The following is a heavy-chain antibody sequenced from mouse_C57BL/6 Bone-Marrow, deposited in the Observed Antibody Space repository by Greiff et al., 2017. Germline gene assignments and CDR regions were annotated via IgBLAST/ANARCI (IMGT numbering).Heavy chain of an antibody. J-gene: IGHJ2*01. CDR1: GFTFSDYG. Sequence: EVQLVESGGGLVQPGGSLKLSCAASGFTFSDYGMHWVRQAPEKGLEWVAYISSGSSTIYYADTVKGRFTISRDNAKNTLFLQMTSLRSEDTAMYYCARGFLLYFDYWGQGTTLTVSS. CDR3: ARGFLLYFDY. D-gene: IGHD3-2*02. V-gene: IGHV5-17*01. CDR2: ISSGSSTI.